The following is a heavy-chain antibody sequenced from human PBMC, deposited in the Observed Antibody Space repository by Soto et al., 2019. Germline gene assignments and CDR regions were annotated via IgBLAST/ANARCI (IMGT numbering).Heavy chain of an antibody. CDR1: RGTFTNYA. Sequence: QVYLVQSGAEVKKPGSSVKVSCKALRGTFTNYAFSWVRQAPGQGLEWMGRIMPFFGSGNYAQKFQGRINITADESTSSVYLELTSLRSEDTAVYYCARDRAGYYSHFVYWGQGTLVTVSS. V-gene: IGHV1-69*18. D-gene: IGHD3-22*01. CDR2: IMPFFGSG. J-gene: IGHJ4*02. CDR3: ARDRAGYYSHFVY.